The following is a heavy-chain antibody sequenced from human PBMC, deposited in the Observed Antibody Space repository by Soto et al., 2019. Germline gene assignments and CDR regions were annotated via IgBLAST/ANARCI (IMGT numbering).Heavy chain of an antibody. CDR3: ARAAYGSGMFDP. J-gene: IGHJ5*02. CDR2: ISSSGNYI. CDR1: GFIFSSYS. Sequence: GGSLRLSCAASGFIFSSYSMNWVRQAPGKGLEWVSSISSSGNYIFYADSVKGRFTISRDNAKNSLYLQMNNLRAEDTAVYYCARAAYGSGMFDPWGQGTLVTVSS. D-gene: IGHD3-10*01. V-gene: IGHV3-21*01.